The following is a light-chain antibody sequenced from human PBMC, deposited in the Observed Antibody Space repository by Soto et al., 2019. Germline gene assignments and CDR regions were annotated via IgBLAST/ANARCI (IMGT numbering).Light chain of an antibody. CDR2: GAS. CDR3: QQYASSPQT. V-gene: IGKV3-20*01. J-gene: IGKJ1*01. CDR1: QSVSSNY. Sequence: EIVLTQSPGTLSLSPGERATLSCRASQSVSSNYLAWYQQKPGQAPRLLIYGASSRATGIPDRFSGSGSGTDFTLTISRPEPEDFAVFYCQQYASSPQTFGQGTKVEIK.